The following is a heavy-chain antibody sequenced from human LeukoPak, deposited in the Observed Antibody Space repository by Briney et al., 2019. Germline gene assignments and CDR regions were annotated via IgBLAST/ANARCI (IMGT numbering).Heavy chain of an antibody. CDR1: GFTFSSYG. CDR3: ARDLYDSDGYPSFQH. D-gene: IGHD3-22*01. CDR2: IWYDGSKK. Sequence: GGSLRLSCAASGFTFSSYGMPWVRLAPGKGLEWVSLIWYDGSKKFYADSVKGRFTISRDNSKNTLYLQMNSLRAGDTAIYYCARDLYDSDGYPSFQHWGQGTLVTVSS. J-gene: IGHJ1*01. V-gene: IGHV3-33*01.